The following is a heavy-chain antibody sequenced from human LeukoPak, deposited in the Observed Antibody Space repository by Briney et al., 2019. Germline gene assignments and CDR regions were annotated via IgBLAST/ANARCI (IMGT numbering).Heavy chain of an antibody. CDR2: INWNSGTM. V-gene: IGHV3-9*01. CDR3: AKDPYMDV. Sequence: QPGRSLRLSYAASGFSFADATMHWVRQVPGKGLEWVSGINWNSGTMGYADSVKGRFTVSRDNAKNSLYLQMNSLKTEDTALYYCAKDPYMDVWGKGTTVTVSS. CDR1: GFSFADAT. J-gene: IGHJ6*03.